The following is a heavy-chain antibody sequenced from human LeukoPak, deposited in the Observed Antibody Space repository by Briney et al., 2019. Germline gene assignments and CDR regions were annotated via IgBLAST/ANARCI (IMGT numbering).Heavy chain of an antibody. V-gene: IGHV1-2*06. CDR1: GYTFTGYH. D-gene: IGHD6-13*01. Sequence: RASVKVSCKASGYTFTGYHIHWVRRAPGQGREWMGRINPYSGDTNFAQKFQGRVAMTRDTSITTAYMDLSSLTPDDTAVYFCARDQGSLTRSWYTGYWGQGTQVTVSS. CDR2: INPYSGDT. CDR3: ARDQGSLTRSWYTGY. J-gene: IGHJ4*02.